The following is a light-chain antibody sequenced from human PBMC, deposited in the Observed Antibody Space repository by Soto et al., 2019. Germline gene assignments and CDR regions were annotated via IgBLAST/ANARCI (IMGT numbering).Light chain of an antibody. J-gene: IGKJ3*01. CDR2: GVS. V-gene: IGKV3-15*01. Sequence: EIVMTQSPATLSVSPGERATLSCRASQSVTSDLAWYQQKPGQAPRLLIYGVSTRASGVAARFSGGGSGTEFTLTISSLQSEDYATYYCQYYDNWPPTITFGPGTKVDVK. CDR3: QYYDNWPPTIT. CDR1: QSVTSD.